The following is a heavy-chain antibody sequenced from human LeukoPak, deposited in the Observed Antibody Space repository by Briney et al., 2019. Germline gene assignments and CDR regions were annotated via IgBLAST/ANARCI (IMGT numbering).Heavy chain of an antibody. CDR3: ARASDPWLQAF. V-gene: IGHV3-7*05. Sequence: GGSLRLSCSASGFTFKNFWMIWVRQAPGKGLEWLGNIKGDGSKQRYADSVRGRFTISRDNAQTSLYLQMNSLRAEDTAVYYCARASDPWLQAFWGQGTLVTVSA. D-gene: IGHD5-24*01. CDR1: GFTFKNFW. CDR2: IKGDGSKQ. J-gene: IGHJ4*02.